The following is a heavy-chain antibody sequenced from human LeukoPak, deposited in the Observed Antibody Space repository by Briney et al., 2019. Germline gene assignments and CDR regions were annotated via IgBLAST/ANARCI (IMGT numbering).Heavy chain of an antibody. D-gene: IGHD3-16*01. Sequence: GGSLRLSCAASGFTFTDYYMTWIRQAPGKGLEWLSYISSSGATIYYADSVKGRFTISRDNARNSLYLQMNTLRAEDTAVYYCARDHYDYVWGSPFTVNWFGPWGQGTLVTVSS. CDR2: ISSSGATI. CDR1: GFTFTDYY. V-gene: IGHV3-11*01. J-gene: IGHJ5*02. CDR3: ARDHYDYVWGSPFTVNWFGP.